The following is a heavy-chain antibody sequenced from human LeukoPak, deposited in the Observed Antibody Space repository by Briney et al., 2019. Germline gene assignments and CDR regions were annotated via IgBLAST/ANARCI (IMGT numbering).Heavy chain of an antibody. CDR3: ARQIFQLGINWFDP. D-gene: IGHD7-27*01. V-gene: IGHV4-39*01. CDR2: IYYSGST. CDR1: GGSISSSSYY. Sequence: SETLSLXCTVSGGSISSSSYYWGWIRQPPGKGLEWIGSIYYSGSTYYNPSLKSRVTISVDTSKNQFSLKLSSATAADTAVYYCARQIFQLGINWFDPWGQRTLVTVSS. J-gene: IGHJ5*02.